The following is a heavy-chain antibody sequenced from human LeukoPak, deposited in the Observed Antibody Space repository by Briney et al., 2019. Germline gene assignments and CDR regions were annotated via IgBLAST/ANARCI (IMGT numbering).Heavy chain of an antibody. D-gene: IGHD3-10*01. J-gene: IGHJ6*03. CDR3: ARDKGAWFGEPTGGIYYMDV. Sequence: SQTLSLTCTVSGGSISSGSYYWSWIRQPAGTGLEWIGRIYTSGSTNYNPSLKSRVTISVDTSKNQFSLKLSSVTAADTAVYYCARDKGAWFGEPTGGIYYMDVWGKGTTVTVSS. V-gene: IGHV4-61*02. CDR1: GGSISSGSYY. CDR2: IYTSGST.